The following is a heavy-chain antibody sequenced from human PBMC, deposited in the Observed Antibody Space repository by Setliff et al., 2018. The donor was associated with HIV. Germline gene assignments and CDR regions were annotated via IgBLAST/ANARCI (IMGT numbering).Heavy chain of an antibody. CDR3: ARLTRITTAGH. J-gene: IGHJ4*02. D-gene: IGHD6-13*01. CDR1: GVSISDHY. V-gene: IGHV4-4*08. Sequence: PLETLSLTCFVSGVSISDHYWGWIRQPPGKGLEWIGYIYSSGTTEYNPSVESRVTISVDTSKNQFSLKLNSVTAADTAVYCARLTRITTAGHWGQGTLVTVSS. CDR2: IYSSGTT.